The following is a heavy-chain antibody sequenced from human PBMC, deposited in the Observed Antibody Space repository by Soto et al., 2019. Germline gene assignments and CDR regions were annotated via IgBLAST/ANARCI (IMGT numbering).Heavy chain of an antibody. CDR2: IYYSGST. D-gene: IGHD3-16*01. CDR3: ARGGSSMIYYMDV. CDR1: GGSISSYY. J-gene: IGHJ6*03. V-gene: IGHV4-59*01. Sequence: SETLSLTCTVSGGSISSYYWSWIRQPPGKGLEWIGYIYYSGSTNYNPSLKSRVTISVDTSKNQFSLKLSSVTAADTAVYYCARGGSSMIYYMDVWGKGTRSPSP.